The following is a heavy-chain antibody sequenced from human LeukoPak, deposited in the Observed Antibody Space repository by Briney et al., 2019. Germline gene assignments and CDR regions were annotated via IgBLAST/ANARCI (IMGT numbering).Heavy chain of an antibody. Sequence: GRTLRLSCAASGFTFSSYAMSWVRQAPGKGLEWVSAISGSGGSTYYADSVKGRFTISRDNSKNTLYLQMNSLRADDTAVYYCARDSSGPAFWGQGTLVTVSS. CDR2: ISGSGGST. D-gene: IGHD6-19*01. CDR1: GFTFSSYA. V-gene: IGHV3-23*01. CDR3: ARDSSGPAF. J-gene: IGHJ4*02.